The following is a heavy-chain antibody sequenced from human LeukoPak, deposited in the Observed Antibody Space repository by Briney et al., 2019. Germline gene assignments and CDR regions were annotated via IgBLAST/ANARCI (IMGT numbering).Heavy chain of an antibody. J-gene: IGHJ4*02. D-gene: IGHD3-16*02. CDR1: GYTFTSYG. CDR2: VSAYNCNT. CDR3: ASPIMITFGGVIAFDY. V-gene: IGHV1-18*01. Sequence: GASVKVSFKSSGYTFTSYGISWVRQAPGQALKWMGWVSAYNCNTNYAQKLQGRVTMTTDTSTSTAYMELRSLRSDDTAVYYCASPIMITFGGVIAFDYWGQGTLVTVSS.